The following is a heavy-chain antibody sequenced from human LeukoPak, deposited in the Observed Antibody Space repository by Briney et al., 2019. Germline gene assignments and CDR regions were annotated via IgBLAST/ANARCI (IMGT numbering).Heavy chain of an antibody. CDR1: GFIFSNYW. J-gene: IGHJ4*02. CDR3: ARDGPTAYFDH. Sequence: QPGGSLRLSCAASGFIFSNYWMSWVRQAPGKGLEGVANIKEDGSEKYYVDSVRGRFTISRDNAKNSVYLQMNSLRAEDTTVYYCARDGPTAYFDHWGQGALVTVSS. D-gene: IGHD5-18*01. V-gene: IGHV3-7*01. CDR2: IKEDGSEK.